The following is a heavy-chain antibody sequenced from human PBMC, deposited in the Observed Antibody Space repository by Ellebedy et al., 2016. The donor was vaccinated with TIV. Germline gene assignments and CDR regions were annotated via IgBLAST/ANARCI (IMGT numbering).Heavy chain of an antibody. J-gene: IGHJ4*02. D-gene: IGHD3-10*01. CDR2: IKQDGSEK. Sequence: GGSLRLSXAASGFTFSSYWMSWVRQAPGKGLEWVANIKQDGSEKYYVDSVKGRFTISRDNAKNSLYLQMNSLRAEDTAVYYCARGTYGSGTDGFDYWGQGTLVTVSS. CDR3: ARGTYGSGTDGFDY. CDR1: GFTFSSYW. V-gene: IGHV3-7*03.